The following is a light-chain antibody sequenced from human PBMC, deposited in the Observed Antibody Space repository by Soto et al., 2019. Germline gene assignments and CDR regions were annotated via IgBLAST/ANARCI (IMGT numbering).Light chain of an antibody. V-gene: IGKV1-33*01. Sequence: DIPMTQSPSSLSASVGDRVPITCQTSPHTSTYLDWFQQKPGKAPELLIYDASNWVPGVPSRFSGSGSGTDFTFTISSLQPEDIATYYCQQYDDCPPTFGPGTKVDIK. CDR1: PHTSTY. CDR3: QQYDDCPPT. J-gene: IGKJ3*01. CDR2: DAS.